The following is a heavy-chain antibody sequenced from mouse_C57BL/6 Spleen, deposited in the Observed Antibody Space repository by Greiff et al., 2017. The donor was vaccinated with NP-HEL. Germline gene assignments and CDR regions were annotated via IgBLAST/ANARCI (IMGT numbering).Heavy chain of an antibody. Sequence: VQLKESGGGLVKPGGSLKLSCAASGFTFSSYAMSWVRQTPEKRLEWVATISDGGSYTYYPDNVKGRFTISRDNAKNNLYLQMSHLKSEDTAMYYCARGGEVYYDYDEYAMDYWGQGTSVTVSS. CDR3: ARGGEVYYDYDEYAMDY. D-gene: IGHD2-4*01. CDR2: ISDGGSYT. J-gene: IGHJ4*01. CDR1: GFTFSSYA. V-gene: IGHV5-4*01.